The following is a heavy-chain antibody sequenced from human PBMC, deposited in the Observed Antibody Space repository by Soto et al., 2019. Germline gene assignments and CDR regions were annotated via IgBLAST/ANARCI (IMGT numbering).Heavy chain of an antibody. Sequence: SETLPLTWAVYGGSFSGYYWSWIRQPPGKGLEWIGEINHSGSTNYNPSLKSRVTISVDTSKNQFSLKLSSVTAADTAVYYCARGKETYYDFWSGYRPGAYYYGLDVWGQGTTVTVSS. V-gene: IGHV4-34*01. J-gene: IGHJ6*02. D-gene: IGHD3-3*01. CDR3: ARGKETYYDFWSGYRPGAYYYGLDV. CDR1: GGSFSGYY. CDR2: INHSGST.